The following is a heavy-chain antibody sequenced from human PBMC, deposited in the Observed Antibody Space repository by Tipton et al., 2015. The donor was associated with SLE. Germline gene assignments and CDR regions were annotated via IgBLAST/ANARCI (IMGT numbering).Heavy chain of an antibody. V-gene: IGHV3-30*02. Sequence: GSLRLSCAASGFTFSIYGMHWVRQAPGKGLDWVAFIRYDGSVKYYGDSVKGRFSISRDNSKNTLYLQMNSLRDEDTGVYYCAKDESLPATLEWYGLDVWGQGTTVTVSS. CDR3: AKDESLPATLEWYGLDV. J-gene: IGHJ6*02. CDR1: GFTFSIYG. D-gene: IGHD3-3*01. CDR2: IRYDGSVK.